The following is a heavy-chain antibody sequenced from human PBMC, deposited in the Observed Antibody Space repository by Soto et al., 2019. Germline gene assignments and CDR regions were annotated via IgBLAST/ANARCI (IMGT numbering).Heavy chain of an antibody. D-gene: IGHD3-16*02. CDR1: GYSFTSYW. CDR2: IYPGDSDT. J-gene: IGHJ6*02. Sequence: PGASLKISCKGSGYSFTSYWIGWVRQMPGKGLEWMGIIYPGDSDTRYSPSFQGQVTISADKSISTAYLQWSSLKASATAMYYCARRTYRGYAAAYCYYGMDDWGQGTTVTVSS. V-gene: IGHV5-51*01. CDR3: ARRTYRGYAAAYCYYGMDD.